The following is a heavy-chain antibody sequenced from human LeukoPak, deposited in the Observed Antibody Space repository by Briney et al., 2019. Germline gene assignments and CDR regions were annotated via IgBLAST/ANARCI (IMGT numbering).Heavy chain of an antibody. CDR2: ISDSGDIT. CDR1: GFAFSNQA. CDR3: AKDARRTSGWYFFDY. D-gene: IGHD6-19*01. J-gene: IGHJ4*02. V-gene: IGHV3-23*01. Sequence: GGSLRLSCAASGFAFSNQAMGWVRQASGKGLEWVSVISDSGDITYYADSVKGRFTISRDNSKNTLFLQMNSLRAEDTAVYYCAKDARRTSGWYFFDYWGQGTLVTVPS.